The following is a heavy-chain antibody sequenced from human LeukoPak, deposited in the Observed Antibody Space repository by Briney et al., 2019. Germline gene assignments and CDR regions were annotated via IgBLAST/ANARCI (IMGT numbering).Heavy chain of an antibody. CDR3: ARGRGSSARLGYFYYYIDV. Sequence: ASVKVSCKAPGYTFTSYGIHWVRQAPGQGLDWMGWINTNTGNPTYAQGFTGRSVFSLETSVSTSYLQITSLKAEDTAVYYCARGRGSSARLGYFYYYIDVWGQGTTVTVSS. J-gene: IGHJ6*02. CDR2: INTNTGNP. D-gene: IGHD1-26*01. CDR1: GYTFTSYG. V-gene: IGHV7-4-1*02.